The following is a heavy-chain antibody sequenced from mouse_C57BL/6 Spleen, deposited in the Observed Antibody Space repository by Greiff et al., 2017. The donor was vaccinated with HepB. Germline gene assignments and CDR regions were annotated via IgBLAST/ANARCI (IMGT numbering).Heavy chain of an antibody. D-gene: IGHD2-4*01. CDR3: ARDYYDYDWFAY. CDR2: IDPNGGGT. CDR1: GYTFTSYW. V-gene: IGHV1-72*01. Sequence: QVQLQQPGAELVKPGASVKLSCKASGYTFTSYWMPWVKQRPGRGIEWIGRIDPNGGGTKYNEKFKSKATLTVDKPSSTAYMQLSSLTSEDSAVYYCARDYYDYDWFAYWGQGTLVTVSA. J-gene: IGHJ3*01.